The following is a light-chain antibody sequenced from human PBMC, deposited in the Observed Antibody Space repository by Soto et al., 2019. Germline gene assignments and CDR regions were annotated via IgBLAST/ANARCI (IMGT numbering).Light chain of an antibody. Sequence: SYELTQPPSVSVAPGQTARITCGGNRIGSKSVHWFQQKPGQAPVLVVHDDSDRPSGIPERFSGSNSGGTATLTISRVEAGDEADYYCAAWDDSLSGPSWVFGGGTKVTVL. CDR1: RIGSKS. CDR2: DDS. V-gene: IGLV3-21*02. CDR3: AAWDDSLSGPSWV. J-gene: IGLJ3*02.